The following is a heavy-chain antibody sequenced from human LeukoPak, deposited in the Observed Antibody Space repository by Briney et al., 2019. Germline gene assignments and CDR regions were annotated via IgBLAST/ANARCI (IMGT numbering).Heavy chain of an antibody. CDR3: ARAAGYCSSTSCYTGEGGDY. Sequence: SETLSLTCAVYGGSFSGYYWSWIRQPPGKGLEWIGEINHSGSTNYNPSLKSRVTISVDTSKNQFSLKLSSVTAADTAVYYCARAAGYCSSTSCYTGEGGDYWGQGTLVTVSS. J-gene: IGHJ4*02. CDR2: INHSGST. V-gene: IGHV4-34*01. CDR1: GGSFSGYY. D-gene: IGHD2-2*02.